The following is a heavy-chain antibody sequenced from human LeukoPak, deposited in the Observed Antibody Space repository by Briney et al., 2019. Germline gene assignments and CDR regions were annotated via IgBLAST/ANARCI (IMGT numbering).Heavy chain of an antibody. CDR1: GGSISSGNFY. D-gene: IGHD6-6*01. Sequence: SETLSLTCTVSGGSISSGNFYWSWIRQPPGEGLEWIGCIFYLGSTYYNLSLKSRVTMSVDTSKNQFSLILRSVTAADTAVYYCARKYPDHWFDPWGQGTLVTVSS. V-gene: IGHV4-30-4*01. CDR3: ARKYPDHWFDP. CDR2: IFYLGST. J-gene: IGHJ5*02.